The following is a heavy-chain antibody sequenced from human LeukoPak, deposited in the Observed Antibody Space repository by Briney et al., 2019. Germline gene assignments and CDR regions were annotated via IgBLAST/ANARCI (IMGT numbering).Heavy chain of an antibody. CDR3: AREECSSTSCYMGNDAFDI. Sequence: SETLSLTCAVYGGSFSGYYWSWIRQPPGKGLEWIGEINHSGSTNYNPSLKSRVTISVDTSKNQFPLKLSSVTAADTAVYYCAREECSSTSCYMGNDAFDIWGQGTMVTVSS. CDR2: INHSGST. CDR1: GGSFSGYY. J-gene: IGHJ3*02. D-gene: IGHD2-2*02. V-gene: IGHV4-34*01.